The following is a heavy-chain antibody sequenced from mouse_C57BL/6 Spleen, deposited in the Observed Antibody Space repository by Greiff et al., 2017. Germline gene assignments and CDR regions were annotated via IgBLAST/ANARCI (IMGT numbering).Heavy chain of an antibody. CDR3: ARGGSSYGFAY. V-gene: IGHV1-22*01. J-gene: IGHJ3*01. CDR2: INPNNGGT. CDR1: GYTFTDYN. Sequence: EVQGVESGPELVKPGASVKMSCKASGYTFTDYNMHWVKQSHGKSLEWIGYINPNNGGTSYNQKFKGKATLTVNKSSSTAYMELRSLTSEDSAVYYCARGGSSYGFAYWGQGTLVTVSA. D-gene: IGHD1-1*01.